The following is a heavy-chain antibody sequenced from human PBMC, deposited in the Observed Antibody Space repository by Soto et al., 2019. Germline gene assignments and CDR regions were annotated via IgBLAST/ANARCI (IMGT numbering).Heavy chain of an antibody. CDR3: AREILGWFDP. Sequence: PSETLSLTCTVSGGSISSYYWSWIRQPPGKGLEWIGYIYYSGSTNYNPSLKSRVTVSVDTSKNQFSLKLSSVTAADTAVYYCAREILGWFDPWGQGTLVTVSS. CDR1: GGSISSYY. D-gene: IGHD3-10*01. CDR2: IYYSGST. V-gene: IGHV4-59*01. J-gene: IGHJ5*02.